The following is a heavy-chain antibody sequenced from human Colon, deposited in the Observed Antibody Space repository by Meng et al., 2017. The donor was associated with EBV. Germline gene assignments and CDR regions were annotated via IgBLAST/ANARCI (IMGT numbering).Heavy chain of an antibody. D-gene: IGHD2-2*01. J-gene: IGHJ4*02. CDR1: GGSISTSDW. V-gene: IGHV4-4*02. CDR3: ARVRVIPAAVGFDY. CDR2: IYRGGGT. Sequence: QGQLQEAGPGLVEPLGPLSLTCAVSGGSISTSDWWSWVRQPPGKGLEWIGEIYRGGGTNYNPSFKSRVTISVDTSNNHFSLKLSYVTAADTAVYYCARVRVIPAAVGFDYWGQGTLVTVSS.